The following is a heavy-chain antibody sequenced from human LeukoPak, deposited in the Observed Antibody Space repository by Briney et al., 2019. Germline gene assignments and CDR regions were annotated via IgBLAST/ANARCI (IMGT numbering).Heavy chain of an antibody. CDR2: IIPISGTT. J-gene: IGHJ5*02. CDR1: GGTFTSYA. Sequence: SVKVSCKTSGGTFTSYAITWARQAPGQGLEWMGKIIPISGTTNYAQKFQGRVTFTADESTSTAYMELSSLRSEDTALYYCARKLRLGGNWFDPWGQGTLVTVSS. CDR3: ARKLRLGGNWFDP. V-gene: IGHV1-69*13. D-gene: IGHD1-26*01.